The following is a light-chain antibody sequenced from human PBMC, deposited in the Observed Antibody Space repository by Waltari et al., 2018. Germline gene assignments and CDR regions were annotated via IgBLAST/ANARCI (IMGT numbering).Light chain of an antibody. J-gene: IGKJ2*01. CDR2: AAT. CDR3: QQGYSSPPYT. Sequence: DIQMTQSPSTLSASVGDRVTITCRASQSIRTYLNWYQQKPGKAPSLLIFAATSLQSGVPSRFSGSGSGTEFTLTINNLQPEDFATYYCQQGYSSPPYTFGQGTKLLI. V-gene: IGKV1-39*01. CDR1: QSIRTY.